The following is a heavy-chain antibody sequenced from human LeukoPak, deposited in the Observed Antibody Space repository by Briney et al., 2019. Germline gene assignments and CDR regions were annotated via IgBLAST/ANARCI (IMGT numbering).Heavy chain of an antibody. V-gene: IGHV4-34*01. CDR1: GGPISGNY. D-gene: IGHD3-22*01. CDR3: ARGSGKSAYSWGPFDI. CDR2: MNHRGGT. Sequence: SETLSLICTIDGGPISGNYWNWIRQTPGKGLEWIGEMNHRGGTNYNPSLKSRVFMSLDTSNNQFSLKMTSMTAADTSVYFCARGSGKSAYSWGPFDIWGQGTLVTVSS. J-gene: IGHJ1*01.